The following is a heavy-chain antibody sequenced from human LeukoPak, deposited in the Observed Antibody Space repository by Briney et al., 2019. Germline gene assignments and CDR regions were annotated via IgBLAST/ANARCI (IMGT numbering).Heavy chain of an antibody. V-gene: IGHV3-21*01. CDR2: ISSSSSYI. J-gene: IGHJ5*02. CDR1: GFTFSSYS. Sequence: PGGSLRLSCAASGFTFSSYSMNWVRQAPGKGLEWVSSISSSSSYIYYADSVKGRFTISRHNAKNSLYLQMNSLRAEDTAVYYCARDPGATYYDFWSGPPSYNWFDPWGQGTLVTVSS. CDR3: ARDPGATYYDFWSGPPSYNWFDP. D-gene: IGHD3-3*01.